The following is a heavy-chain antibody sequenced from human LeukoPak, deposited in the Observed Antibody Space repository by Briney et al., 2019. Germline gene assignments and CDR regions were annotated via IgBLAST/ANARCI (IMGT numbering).Heavy chain of an antibody. J-gene: IGHJ4*02. D-gene: IGHD3-22*01. CDR1: GSTVSSNY. Sequence: GGSLRLSCAASGSTVSSNYMSWVRQAPGKGLEWVSVIYSGGLTYYADSVKGRFTISRDNPKNTLYLQMNSLRAEDTAVYYCARESNSGYYLSYWGQGTLVTVSS. CDR3: ARESNSGYYLSY. CDR2: IYSGGLT. V-gene: IGHV3-66*01.